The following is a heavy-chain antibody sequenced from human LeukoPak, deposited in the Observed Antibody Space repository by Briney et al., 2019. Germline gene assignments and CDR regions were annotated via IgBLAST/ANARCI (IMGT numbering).Heavy chain of an antibody. CDR3: ARTGYSSSWYPY. Sequence: SETLSLTCAVYGGSFSGYYWSWIRQPPGKGLEWIGEVNHSGSTNYNPSLKSRVTISVDTSKNQFSLRLSSVTAADTAFYYCARTGYSSSWYPYWGQGTLVTVSS. J-gene: IGHJ4*02. CDR2: VNHSGST. V-gene: IGHV4-34*01. D-gene: IGHD6-13*01. CDR1: GGSFSGYY.